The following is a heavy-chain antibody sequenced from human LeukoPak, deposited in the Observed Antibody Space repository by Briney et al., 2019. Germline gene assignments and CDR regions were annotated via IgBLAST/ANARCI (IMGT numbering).Heavy chain of an antibody. Sequence: PSETLSLTCTVSGGSISSSSYYWGWIRQPPGKGLEWIGSIYYSGSTYYNPSLKSRVTVSVDTSKNQFSLKLSSVTAADTAVYYCARHATVTTSPRFDPWGQGTLVTVSS. D-gene: IGHD4-17*01. CDR1: GGSISSSSYY. CDR2: IYYSGST. CDR3: ARHATVTTSPRFDP. J-gene: IGHJ5*02. V-gene: IGHV4-39*01.